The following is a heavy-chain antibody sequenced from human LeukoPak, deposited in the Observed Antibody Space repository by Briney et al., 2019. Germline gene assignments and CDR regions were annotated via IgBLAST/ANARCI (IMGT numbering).Heavy chain of an antibody. CDR3: AREADETGTTAWFDP. J-gene: IGHJ5*02. CDR2: ISYDGSNK. V-gene: IGHV3-30-3*01. D-gene: IGHD1-7*01. Sequence: GGSLRLSCAASGFTFSSYAMHWVRQAPGKGLEWVAVISYDGSNKYYADSVKGRFTISRDNSKNTLYLQMNSLRAEDTAVYYCAREADETGTTAWFDPWGQGPWSPSPQ. CDR1: GFTFSSYA.